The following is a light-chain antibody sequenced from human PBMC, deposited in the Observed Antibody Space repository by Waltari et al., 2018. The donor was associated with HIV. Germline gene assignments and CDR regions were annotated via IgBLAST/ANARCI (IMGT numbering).Light chain of an antibody. CDR1: IAHIPAHHA. J-gene: IGLJ3*02. CDR3: ASSVPGGALV. CDR2: DDD. V-gene: IGLV2-14*01. Sequence: ALTPHASASASLSQTLPISCHGSIAHIPAHHAMPLYKHPPQKSPHLIILDDDIRPSGVPFRFSASKSDNTASLTISGLHFDDEGDYYCASSVPGGALVFGGGTKVTV.